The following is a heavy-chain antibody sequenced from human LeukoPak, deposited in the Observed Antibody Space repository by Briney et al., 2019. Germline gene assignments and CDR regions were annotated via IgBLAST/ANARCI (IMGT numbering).Heavy chain of an antibody. J-gene: IGHJ4*02. CDR3: ARDPGAGEWVFSFDF. CDR2: IWYDGSNK. V-gene: IGHV3-33*08. Sequence: AGGSLRLSCAASGFTLSTYSMNWVRQAAGKGLEWVAVIWYDGSNKYYADSVKGRFTISRDNSKNTLYLQMNSLRAEDTAVYYCARDPGAGEWVFSFDFWGQGTLVTVSS. CDR1: GFTLSTYS. D-gene: IGHD3-16*01.